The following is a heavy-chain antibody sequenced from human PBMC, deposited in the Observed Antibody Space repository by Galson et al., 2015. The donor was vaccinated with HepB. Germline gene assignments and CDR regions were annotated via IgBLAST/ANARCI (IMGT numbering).Heavy chain of an antibody. CDR3: TRPGYCSGGSCPVGY. Sequence: SLRLSCAASGFTFSGSAMHWVRQASGKGLEWVGRIRSKANSYATAYAASVKGRFTISRDDPKNTAYLQMNSLKTEDTAVYYCTRPGYCSGGSCPVGYWGQGTLVTVSS. V-gene: IGHV3-73*01. D-gene: IGHD2-15*01. J-gene: IGHJ4*02. CDR1: GFTFSGSA. CDR2: IRSKANSYAT.